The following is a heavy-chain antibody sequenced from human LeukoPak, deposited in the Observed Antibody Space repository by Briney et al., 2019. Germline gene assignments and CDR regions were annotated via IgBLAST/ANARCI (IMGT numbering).Heavy chain of an antibody. CDR2: SGGAT. CDR3: IKDRTGTDSFDY. J-gene: IGHJ4*02. CDR1: GFTLSSYS. V-gene: IGHV3-64D*09. D-gene: IGHD1-7*01. Sequence: PGGSQSLSCSASGFTLSSYSMHWVRQAPGKGLEYVSTSGGATYYADSVKGRFTISRDNAKNTLYLQMSSLRAEDTAVYYCIKDRTGTDSFDYWGQGTLVTVSS.